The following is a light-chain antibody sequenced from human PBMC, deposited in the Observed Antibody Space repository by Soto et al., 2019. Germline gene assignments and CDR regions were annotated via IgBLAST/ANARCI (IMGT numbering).Light chain of an antibody. CDR3: LQDYNYPRT. J-gene: IGKJ1*01. Sequence: AIQMTQSPSSLSASVGDRVTITCRARQGIRNDLGWYQQKQGKAPKLLIYAASSLQSGVPSRFSGSGSGTDFTLTISSLQPEDFATYYCLQDYNYPRTFGQGTKVEIK. CDR2: AAS. V-gene: IGKV1-6*01. CDR1: QGIRND.